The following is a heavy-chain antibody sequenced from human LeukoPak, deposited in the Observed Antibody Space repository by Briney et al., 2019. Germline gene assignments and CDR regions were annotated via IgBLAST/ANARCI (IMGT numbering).Heavy chain of an antibody. Sequence: GGSLRLSCAASGFTVTSNYISWVRQAPGKGLEWVSVIYSGGKTFYADSVKGRFTISRHNSKNTLYLQMNSLRAEDTAVYYCAKDSGQWLLDYWGQGTLVTVSS. J-gene: IGHJ4*02. D-gene: IGHD6-19*01. V-gene: IGHV3-53*01. CDR2: IYSGGKT. CDR1: GFTVTSNY. CDR3: AKDSGQWLLDY.